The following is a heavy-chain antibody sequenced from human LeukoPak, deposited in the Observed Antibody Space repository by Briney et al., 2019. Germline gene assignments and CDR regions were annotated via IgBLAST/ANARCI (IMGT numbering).Heavy chain of an antibody. D-gene: IGHD7-27*01. V-gene: IGHV4-4*02. CDR2: IFYSGST. CDR3: AREVLGP. CDR1: GGSISSSNW. J-gene: IGHJ5*02. Sequence: SETLSLTCAVSGGSISSSNWWSWVRQPPGKGLEWIGSIFYSGSTHYNPSLKSRVTISVDTSKNQFSLNLRSVTAADTAVYYCAREVLGPWGQGTLVTVSS.